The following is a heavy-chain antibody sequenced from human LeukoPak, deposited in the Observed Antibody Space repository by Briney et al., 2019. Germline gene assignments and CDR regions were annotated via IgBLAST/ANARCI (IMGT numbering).Heavy chain of an antibody. CDR1: GGSFSGYY. V-gene: IGHV4-34*01. D-gene: IGHD2-15*01. J-gene: IGHJ3*02. CDR3: ARERRDCSGGSCYSLNAFDI. CDR2: INHSGST. Sequence: PSETLSLTCAVYGGSFSGYYWSWIRQPPGKGLEWIGEINHSGSTNYNPSLTSRVTISVDTSKNQFSLKLSSVTAADTAVYYCARERRDCSGGSCYSLNAFDIWGQGTMVTVSS.